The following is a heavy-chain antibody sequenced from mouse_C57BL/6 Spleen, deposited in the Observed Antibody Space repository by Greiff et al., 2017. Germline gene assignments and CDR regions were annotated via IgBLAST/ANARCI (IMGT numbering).Heavy chain of an antibody. V-gene: IGHV1-81*01. Sequence: QVQLQQSGAELARPGASVKLSCKASGYTFTSYGISWVKQRTGQGLEWIGEIYPRSGNTYYNEKFKGKATLTADKSSSTAYMELRSLTSEDSAVYFCASPPYDYPFAYWGQGTLVTVSA. J-gene: IGHJ3*01. CDR2: IYPRSGNT. CDR1: GYTFTSYG. CDR3: ASPPYDYPFAY. D-gene: IGHD2-4*01.